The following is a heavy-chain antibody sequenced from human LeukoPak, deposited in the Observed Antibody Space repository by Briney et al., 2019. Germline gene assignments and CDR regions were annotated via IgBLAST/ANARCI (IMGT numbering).Heavy chain of an antibody. J-gene: IGHJ4*02. CDR1: GFTFSNHF. CDR2: IGPNGAST. D-gene: IGHD3-9*01. Sequence: PGESLRLSCSTSGFTFSNHFMHWVRQAPGKGLEYVSSIGPNGASTLYADSVKGRFTISRDNSKNALYLQLTSLRLEDTAPYYCVKDLTGTWSFDYWGQGTLVTVSS. CDR3: VKDLTGTWSFDY. V-gene: IGHV3-64D*06.